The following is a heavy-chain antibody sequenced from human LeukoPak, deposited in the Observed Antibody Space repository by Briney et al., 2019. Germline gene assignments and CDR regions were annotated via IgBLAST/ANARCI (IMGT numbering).Heavy chain of an antibody. V-gene: IGHV4-39*01. CDR2: ICYSGST. CDR1: GGPISSSSYY. D-gene: IGHD2-21*02. Sequence: PSETLSLTCTVSGGPISSSSYYWAWIRQPPGKGLEWIGSICYSGSTYYNPSLKSRVTISVDTSKNQFSLKLSSVTAADTAVYYCASHIVVVTATPYYYYGMDVWGQGTTVTVSS. CDR3: ASHIVVVTATPYYYYGMDV. J-gene: IGHJ6*02.